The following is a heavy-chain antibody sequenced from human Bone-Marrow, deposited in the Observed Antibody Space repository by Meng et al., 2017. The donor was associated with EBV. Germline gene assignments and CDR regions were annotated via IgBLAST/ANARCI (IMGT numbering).Heavy chain of an antibody. CDR1: CASISSGYW. CDR2: VSHSGST. CDR3: AASPGWWRLDY. J-gene: IGHJ4*02. V-gene: IGHV4-4*02. Sequence: QRQRPGPGWVNPSGTLSPTCSVSCASISSGYWWTWVRQPPGKGLEWIGEVSHSGSTNYNPSLKSRVTISLDKSENQFFLKVTSVTAADTAVYYCAASPGWWRLDYWGQGTLVTVSS. D-gene: IGHD6-19*01.